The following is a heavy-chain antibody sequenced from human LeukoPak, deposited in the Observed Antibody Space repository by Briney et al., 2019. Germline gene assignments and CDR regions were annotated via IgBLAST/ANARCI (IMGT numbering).Heavy chain of an antibody. V-gene: IGHV4-39*01. CDR3: ARHKVDKYSSSSRYFDY. D-gene: IGHD6-6*01. J-gene: IGHJ4*02. Sequence: PPETLSLTCTVSGGSISSSSYYWGWIRQPPGKGLEWIGSIYYSGSTYYNPSLKSRVTISVDTSKNQFSLKLSSVTAADTAVYYCARHKVDKYSSSSRYFDYWGQGTLVTVSS. CDR1: GGSISSSSYY. CDR2: IYYSGST.